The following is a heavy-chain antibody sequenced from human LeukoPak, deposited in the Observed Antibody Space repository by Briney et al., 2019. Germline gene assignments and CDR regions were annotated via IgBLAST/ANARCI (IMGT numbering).Heavy chain of an antibody. CDR2: INPGGGST. D-gene: IGHD5-18*01. CDR1: GYIFTSHY. Sequence: GSVKVSCKASGYIFTSHYMHWVRQAPGQGLEWMGVINPGGGSTTYAQKFQGRVTMTRDTSTSTVYMELSSLRSEDTAVYYCARGEGYSYGYAYAWGQGTLVTVSS. J-gene: IGHJ5*02. CDR3: ARGEGYSYGYAYA. V-gene: IGHV1-46*01.